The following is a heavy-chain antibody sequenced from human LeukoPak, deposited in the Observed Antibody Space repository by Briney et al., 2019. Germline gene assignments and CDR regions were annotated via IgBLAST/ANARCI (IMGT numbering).Heavy chain of an antibody. Sequence: SVKVSCKASGGTFSSYAISWVRQAPGQGLEWMGGIIPIFGTANYAQKFQGRVTITADKSTSTAYMELSSLRSEDTAVYYCARLGGSYVHAFDYWGQGTLVTVSS. D-gene: IGHD1-26*01. CDR2: IIPIFGTA. CDR3: ARLGGSYVHAFDY. CDR1: GGTFSSYA. V-gene: IGHV1-69*06. J-gene: IGHJ4*02.